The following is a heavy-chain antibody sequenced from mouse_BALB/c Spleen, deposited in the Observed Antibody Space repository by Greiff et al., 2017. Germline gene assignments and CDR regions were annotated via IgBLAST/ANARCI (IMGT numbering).Heavy chain of an antibody. V-gene: IGHV5-6-4*01. Sequence: EVMLVESGGGLVKPGGSLKLSCAASGFTFSSYTMSWVRQTPEKRLEWVATISSGGSYTYYPDSVKGRFTISRDNAKNTLYLQMSSLKSEDTAMYYCTRAGDYYGSSEGYFDVWGAGTTVTVSS. J-gene: IGHJ1*01. CDR3: TRAGDYYGSSEGYFDV. D-gene: IGHD1-1*01. CDR2: ISSGGSYT. CDR1: GFTFSSYT.